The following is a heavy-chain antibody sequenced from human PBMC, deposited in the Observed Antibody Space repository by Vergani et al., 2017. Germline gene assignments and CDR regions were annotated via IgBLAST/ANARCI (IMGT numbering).Heavy chain of an antibody. D-gene: IGHD6-19*01. Sequence: QLQLQESGPGLVKPSETLSLTCTVSGGSISSSSYYWGWIRQPPGKGLVWIGSIYYSGSTYYNPSLKSRVTISVDTSKNQFSLKLSSVTAADTAVYYCARHRLRSSGWYDPFDYWGQGTLVTVSS. CDR3: ARHRLRSSGWYDPFDY. J-gene: IGHJ4*02. CDR2: IYYSGST. CDR1: GGSISSSSYY. V-gene: IGHV4-39*01.